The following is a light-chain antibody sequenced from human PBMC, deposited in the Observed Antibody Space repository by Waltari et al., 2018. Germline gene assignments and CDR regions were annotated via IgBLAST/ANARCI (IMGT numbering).Light chain of an antibody. CDR1: QGVARA. CDR3: QNYVRLPAT. V-gene: IGKV3-20*01. CDR2: NTY. Sequence: SCRASQGVARALAVYQQKPGQPPRLLSYNTYTRATGVPDRFSGGGSGTDFSLTISRLGPEDFAVYYCQNYVRLPATFGQGTKVEIK. J-gene: IGKJ1*01.